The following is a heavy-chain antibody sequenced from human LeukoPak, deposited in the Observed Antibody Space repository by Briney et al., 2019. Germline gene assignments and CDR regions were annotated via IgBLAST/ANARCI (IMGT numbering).Heavy chain of an antibody. J-gene: IGHJ4*02. CDR3: ARLTMVRGVIRSFDY. CDR1: GYSFTSYW. D-gene: IGHD3-10*01. V-gene: IGHV5-51*01. CDR2: IYPGDSDT. Sequence: PGESLNISCKGSGYSFTSYWIGWVRQMPGKGLEWMGIIYPGDSDTRYSPSFQGQVTISADKSISTAYLQWSSLKASDTAMYYCARLTMVRGVIRSFDYWGQGTLVTVSS.